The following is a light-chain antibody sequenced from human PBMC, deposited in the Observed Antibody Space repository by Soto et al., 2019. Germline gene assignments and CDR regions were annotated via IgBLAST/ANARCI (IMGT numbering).Light chain of an antibody. CDR1: QSVSND. Sequence: EIVLMQSPATLSVSPRDTATLSCRASQSVSNDLAWYQQRPGQAPRLLIYGASTRATGIPDRFSGSGSETEFTLTIYSLRSEDFAVYYCQQYNIWPPLTFGGGTKVDIK. CDR3: QQYNIWPPLT. CDR2: GAS. V-gene: IGKV3-15*01. J-gene: IGKJ4*01.